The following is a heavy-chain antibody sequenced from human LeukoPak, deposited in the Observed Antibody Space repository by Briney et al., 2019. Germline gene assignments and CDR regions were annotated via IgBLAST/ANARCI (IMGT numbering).Heavy chain of an antibody. Sequence: SETLSLTCTVSGGSISSSSYYWGWIRQPPGKGLEWIGSIYYSGSTYYNPSLKSRVTISVDTSKNQFSLKLSSVTAADTAVYYCARHVDYIRYYFDYWGQGTLVTVSS. D-gene: IGHD4-11*01. CDR3: ARHVDYIRYYFDY. CDR2: IYYSGST. J-gene: IGHJ4*02. CDR1: GGSISSSSYY. V-gene: IGHV4-39*01.